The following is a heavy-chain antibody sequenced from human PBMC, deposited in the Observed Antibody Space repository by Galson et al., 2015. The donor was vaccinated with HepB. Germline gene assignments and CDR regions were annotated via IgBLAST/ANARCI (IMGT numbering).Heavy chain of an antibody. CDR3: ARGTLKKTGYSSGWYLVYYGMDV. V-gene: IGHV6-1*01. D-gene: IGHD6-19*01. Sequence: CAISGDSVSSNSAAWNWIRQSPSRGLEWLGRTYYRSKWYNDYAVSVKSRITINPDTSKNQFSLQLNSVTPEDTAVYYCARGTLKKTGYSSGWYLVYYGMDVWGQGTTVTVSS. J-gene: IGHJ6*02. CDR2: TYYRSKWYN. CDR1: GDSVSSNSAA.